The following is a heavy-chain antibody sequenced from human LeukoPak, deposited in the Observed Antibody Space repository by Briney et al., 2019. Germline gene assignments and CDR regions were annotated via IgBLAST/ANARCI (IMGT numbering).Heavy chain of an antibody. CDR3: ARNYGSGSFPRGPDAFDI. Sequence: PGGSLRLSCAASGFTFSSYAMPWVRQAPGKGLEWVAVISYDGSNKYYADSVKGRFTISRDNSKNTLYLQMNSLRAEDTAVYYCARNYGSGSFPRGPDAFDIWGQGTMVTVSS. J-gene: IGHJ3*02. CDR1: GFTFSSYA. V-gene: IGHV3-30-3*01. D-gene: IGHD3-10*01. CDR2: ISYDGSNK.